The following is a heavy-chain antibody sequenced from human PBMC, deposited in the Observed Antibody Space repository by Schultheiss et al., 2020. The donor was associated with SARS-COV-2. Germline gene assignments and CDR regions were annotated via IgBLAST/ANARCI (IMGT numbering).Heavy chain of an antibody. CDR2: IYYSGST. D-gene: IGHD4-23*01. J-gene: IGHJ5*02. CDR3: ARKTDYGGWFDP. V-gene: IGHV4-39*01. Sequence: ETLSLTCTVSGGSISSSSYYWGWIRQPPGKGLEWIGSIYYSGSTYYNPSLKSRVTISVDTSKNQFSLKLSSVTAADTAVYYCARKTDYGGWFDPWGQGTLVTVSS. CDR1: GGSISSSSYY.